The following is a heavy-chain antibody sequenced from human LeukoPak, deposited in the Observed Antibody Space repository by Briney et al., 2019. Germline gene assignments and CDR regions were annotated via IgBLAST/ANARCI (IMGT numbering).Heavy chain of an antibody. J-gene: IGHJ4*02. CDR2: IRYDGSNK. V-gene: IGHV3-30*02. CDR1: GFTFSSYG. Sequence: GGSLRLSCAASGFTFSSYGMHWVRQAPGKGLEWVAFIRYDGSNKYYADSVKGRFTISRDNSKTTLYLQMNSLRAEDTAVYYCAKDNVRTYYYDSSGHHGAFDYWGQGTLVTVSS. CDR3: AKDNVRTYYYDSSGHHGAFDY. D-gene: IGHD3-22*01.